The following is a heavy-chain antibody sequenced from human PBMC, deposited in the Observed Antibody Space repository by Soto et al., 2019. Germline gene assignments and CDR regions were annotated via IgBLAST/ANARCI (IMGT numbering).Heavy chain of an antibody. CDR3: ASNHVLWSGYSIAGSFDY. CDR2: ISSSSSYI. V-gene: IGHV3-21*01. D-gene: IGHD3-3*01. Sequence: EVQLVESGGGLVKPGGSLRLSCVASGFSFSSYSMSWVRQAPGKGLEWVSSISSSSSYIYYADSVKGRLTISRDNAKNSLYLQMNSLRAEVTAVYYCASNHVLWSGYSIAGSFDYWGQGTLVTVSS. J-gene: IGHJ4*02. CDR1: GFSFSSYS.